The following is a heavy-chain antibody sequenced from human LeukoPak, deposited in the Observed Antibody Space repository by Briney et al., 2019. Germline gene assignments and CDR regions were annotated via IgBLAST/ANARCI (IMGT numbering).Heavy chain of an antibody. CDR1: GFTFSGFA. J-gene: IGHJ4*02. CDR3: ARDEAQGYGYGRVDY. D-gene: IGHD5-18*01. Sequence: GGSLRLSCAASGFTFSGFAMHWVRQAPGKGLEWVAVISYDGSNKYSADSVKGRFTISRDNSKNTLYLQMNSLRAEDTAVYYCARDEAQGYGYGRVDYWGQGTLVTVSS. CDR2: ISYDGSNK. V-gene: IGHV3-30-3*01.